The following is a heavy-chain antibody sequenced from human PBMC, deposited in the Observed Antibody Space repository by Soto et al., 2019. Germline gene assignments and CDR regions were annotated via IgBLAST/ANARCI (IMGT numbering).Heavy chain of an antibody. CDR1: GGSFSGYY. Sequence: TSETLSLTCAVYGGSFSGYYWSWIRQPPGKGLEWIGEINHSGSTNYNPSLKSRVTISVDTSKNQFSLKLSSVTAADTAVYYCARGSRGYCSGGSCYGGYYYYYMDVWGKGTTVTVSS. CDR3: ARGSRGYCSGGSCYGGYYYYYMDV. J-gene: IGHJ6*03. D-gene: IGHD2-15*01. V-gene: IGHV4-34*01. CDR2: INHSGST.